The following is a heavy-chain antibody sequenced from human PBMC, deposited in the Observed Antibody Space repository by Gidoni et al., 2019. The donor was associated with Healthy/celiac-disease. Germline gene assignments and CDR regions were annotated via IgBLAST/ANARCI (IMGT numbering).Heavy chain of an antibody. CDR2: IYPGDSDT. CDR3: ARGTVSSVFWPHFDY. D-gene: IGHD4-17*01. Sequence: EVQLVQSGAEVKKPGESLKISCKGSGYSCTSYWIGWVRQMPGKGLEWMGIIYPGDSDTRYSPSFQGQVPISADKSISTAYLQWSSLKASDTAMYYCARGTVSSVFWPHFDYWGQGTLVTVSS. CDR1: GYSCTSYW. J-gene: IGHJ4*02. V-gene: IGHV5-51*03.